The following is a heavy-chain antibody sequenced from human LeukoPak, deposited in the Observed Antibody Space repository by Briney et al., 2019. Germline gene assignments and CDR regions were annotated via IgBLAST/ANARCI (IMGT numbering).Heavy chain of an antibody. CDR2: IHYSGST. CDR3: ARGGVLWDYDSSGYYSLEYFQH. J-gene: IGHJ1*01. V-gene: IGHV4-59*12. Sequence: SETLSLTCTVSGGSISSYYWSWIRQPPGKGLEWIGYIHYSGSTNYNPSLKSRVTISVDTSKNQFSLKVNSVTAADTAVYYCARGGVLWDYDSSGYYSLEYFQHWGQGTLVTVSS. D-gene: IGHD3-22*01. CDR1: GGSISSYY.